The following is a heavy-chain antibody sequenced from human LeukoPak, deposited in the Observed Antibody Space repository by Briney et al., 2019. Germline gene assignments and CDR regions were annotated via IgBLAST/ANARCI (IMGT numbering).Heavy chain of an antibody. V-gene: IGHV1-2*02. CDR1: GYTFTGYY. D-gene: IGHD6-6*01. CDR3: ARVRYSSSSGADYFDY. CDR2: INPNSGGT. Sequence: ASVKVSCKASGYTFTGYYMHWVRQAPGQGLEWMGWINPNSGGTNYAQKFQGRVTMTRDTSISTAYMELSRLRSEDTAVYYCARVRYSSSSGADYFDYWGQGTLVTVSS. J-gene: IGHJ4*02.